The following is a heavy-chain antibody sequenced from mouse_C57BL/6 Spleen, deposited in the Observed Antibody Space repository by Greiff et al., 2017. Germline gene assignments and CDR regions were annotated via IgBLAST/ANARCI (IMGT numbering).Heavy chain of an antibody. Sequence: VQLQQPGAELVKPGASVKMSCKASVYTFTSYWITWVKQRPGQGLEWIGDIYPGSGSTNYNEKFKSKATLTVDTSSSTAYMQLSSLTSEDSAVYYCARYYGSSDWYFDVWGTGTTVTVSS. J-gene: IGHJ1*03. CDR2: IYPGSGST. D-gene: IGHD1-1*01. V-gene: IGHV1-55*01. CDR1: VYTFTSYW. CDR3: ARYYGSSDWYFDV.